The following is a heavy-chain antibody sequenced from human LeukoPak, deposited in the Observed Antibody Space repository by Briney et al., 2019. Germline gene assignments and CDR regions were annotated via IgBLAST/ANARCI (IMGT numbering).Heavy chain of an antibody. CDR2: TYYRSKWVN. D-gene: IGHD3-10*01. CDR3: ARGGSGGRAFDI. Sequence: SQTLSLTCAISEDSVSSNTAAWIWIRQSPSRGLEWLGSTYYRSKWVNEYAVSVKGRITINPDTSMNQFSLQLNSVTPEDTAIYYCARGGSGGRAFDIWGQGTMVTVSS. J-gene: IGHJ3*02. V-gene: IGHV6-1*01. CDR1: EDSVSSNTAA.